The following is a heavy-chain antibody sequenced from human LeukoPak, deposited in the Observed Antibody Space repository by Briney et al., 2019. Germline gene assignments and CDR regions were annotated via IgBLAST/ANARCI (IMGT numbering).Heavy chain of an antibody. CDR1: GFTFSDYY. Sequence: PGGSLRLSCAASGFTFSDYYMSWIRQAPGKGREGVSYISSSSSYTNYADSVKGRFTISRDNAKKSLYLQMNSLRAEDTAVYYCAREDVVNYYDSSGYPNFDYWGQGTLVTVSS. J-gene: IGHJ4*02. CDR2: ISSSSSYT. CDR3: AREDVVNYYDSSGYPNFDY. D-gene: IGHD3-22*01. V-gene: IGHV3-11*05.